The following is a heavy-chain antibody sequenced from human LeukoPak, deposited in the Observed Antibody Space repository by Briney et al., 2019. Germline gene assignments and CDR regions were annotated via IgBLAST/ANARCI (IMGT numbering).Heavy chain of an antibody. CDR2: ISGSGSHT. D-gene: IGHD3-10*01. J-gene: IGHJ4*02. Sequence: GGSLRLSCAASGFTFSSYAMSWVRQAPGKGLEWVSSISGSGSHTHYADSVKGRFTISRDNSKDTVSLQLNSLRAEDTAIYFCAKDQNGYNKPVDYWGQGTLVIVSS. CDR1: GFTFSSYA. V-gene: IGHV3-23*01. CDR3: AKDQNGYNKPVDY.